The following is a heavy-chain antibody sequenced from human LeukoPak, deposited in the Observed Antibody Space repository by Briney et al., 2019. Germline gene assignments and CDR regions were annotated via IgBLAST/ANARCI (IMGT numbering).Heavy chain of an antibody. Sequence: GGPLRLSCAASGFTLSIYAMIGVRQGPGKGLEWVSAISVSGNTYHADSVKGRFTISRDSPKNTLYLQMNSLRPGDAAVYYCANAPVTTCSGAYCSPFDYWSQGTLVTVS. CDR1: GFTLSIYA. D-gene: IGHD2-15*01. CDR2: ISVSGNT. CDR3: ANAPVTTCSGAYCSPFDY. V-gene: IGHV3-23*01. J-gene: IGHJ4*02.